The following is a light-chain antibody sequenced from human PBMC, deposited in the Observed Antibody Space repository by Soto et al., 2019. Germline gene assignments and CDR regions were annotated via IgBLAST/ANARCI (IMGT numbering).Light chain of an antibody. V-gene: IGLV2-8*01. CDR2: AVS. J-gene: IGLJ2*01. CDR3: SSYAGEKKIVL. CDR1: SRDVGRSNY. Sequence: QSALTQPPSASGSPGQSVTISCTGTSRDVGRSNYVSWYQHNPGKAPKLMIFAVSKRHSGVPDRFAGSKSCNTDSLTVTGLQAEDDAEYYSSSYAGEKKIVLFGGGTTLSVL.